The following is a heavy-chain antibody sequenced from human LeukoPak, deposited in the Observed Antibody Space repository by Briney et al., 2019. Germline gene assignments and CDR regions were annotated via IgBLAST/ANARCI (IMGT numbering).Heavy chain of an antibody. CDR2: ISGSGGST. J-gene: IGHJ4*02. V-gene: IGHV3-23*01. CDR1: GFTFSSYA. D-gene: IGHD4-17*01. Sequence: GGSLRLSCAASGFTFSSYAMSWVRQAPGKGLEWVSAISGSGGSTYYADSVKGRFTISRDNSKNTLYLQMNSLRAEDTAVYYCLGFTVTTRKGNFDYWGQGTLVTVSS. CDR3: LGFTVTTRKGNFDY.